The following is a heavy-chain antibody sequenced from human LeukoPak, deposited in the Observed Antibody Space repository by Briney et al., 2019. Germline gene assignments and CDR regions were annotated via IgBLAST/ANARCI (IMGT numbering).Heavy chain of an antibody. CDR1: GFTFSSYG. Sequence: NPGGTLRLSCAASGFTFSSYGMSWVRQAPEKGLEWVSSIRSNISYIYYADSVKGRFTISRDNAKNCLYLQMNSLRAEDTAVYYCARDSSGYSPEYFQHWGQGTLVTVSS. CDR2: IRSNISYI. CDR3: ARDSSGYSPEYFQH. D-gene: IGHD3-22*01. J-gene: IGHJ1*01. V-gene: IGHV3-21*01.